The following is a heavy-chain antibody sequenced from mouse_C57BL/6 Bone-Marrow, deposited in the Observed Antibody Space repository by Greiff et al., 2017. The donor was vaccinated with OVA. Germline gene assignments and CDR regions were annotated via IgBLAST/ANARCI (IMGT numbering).Heavy chain of an antibody. Sequence: VQLQQSGPVLVKPGASVKMSCKASGYTFTDYYMNWVKQSHGKSLEWIGVINPYNGGTSYNQKFKGKATLTVDKSSSTAYMELNSLTSEDSAVYDCARSDYYGSSFLDYWGQGTTLTVSS. V-gene: IGHV1-19*01. CDR1: GYTFTDYY. CDR2: INPYNGGT. CDR3: ARSDYYGSSFLDY. D-gene: IGHD1-1*01. J-gene: IGHJ2*01.